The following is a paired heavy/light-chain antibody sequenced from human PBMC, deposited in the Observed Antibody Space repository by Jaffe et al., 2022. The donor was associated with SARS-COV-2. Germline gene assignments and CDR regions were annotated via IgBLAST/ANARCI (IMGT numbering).Light chain of an antibody. CDR1: QSLLYNSNNKNY. CDR3: QQYYNTPYT. CDR2: WAS. J-gene: IGKJ2*01. V-gene: IGKV4-1*01. Sequence: DIVMTQSPDSLAVSLGERATITCKSSQSLLYNSNNKNYLAWYQQKPGQPPKLIIYWASTRELGVPDRFSGSGSGTDFTLSISSLQAEDVAAYYCQQYYNTPYTFGQGTKLEIK.
Heavy chain of an antibody. D-gene: IGHD2-15*01. Sequence: QVQVQQWGAGLLKPSETLSVTCVVSGESLRNYYWSWIRQPPGKGLEWIGEINHSGSTNYNPSLKSRVTISVDTSKNQFSLKLTSVTAADSAVYYCARSGLIRVVEAFDIWGQGTMVTVSS. V-gene: IGHV4-34*01. CDR2: INHSGST. CDR3: ARSGLIRVVEAFDI. CDR1: GESLRNYY. J-gene: IGHJ3*02.